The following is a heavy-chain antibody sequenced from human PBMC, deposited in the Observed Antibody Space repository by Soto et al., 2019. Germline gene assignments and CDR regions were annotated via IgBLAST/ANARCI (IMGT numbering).Heavy chain of an antibody. V-gene: IGHV4-59*01. J-gene: IGHJ6*03. CDR3: ARESRTTGATIYYYYMDV. CDR1: GGSISSFY. Sequence: QVQLQESGPGLVKPLETLSLTCTVSGGSISSFYWSWIRQPPGKGLEWIGYIYYSGSTNYNPSLKSRVTISVDTSKNQFSLKLSSVTAADTAVYYCARESRTTGATIYYYYMDVWGKGTTVTVSS. D-gene: IGHD1-7*01. CDR2: IYYSGST.